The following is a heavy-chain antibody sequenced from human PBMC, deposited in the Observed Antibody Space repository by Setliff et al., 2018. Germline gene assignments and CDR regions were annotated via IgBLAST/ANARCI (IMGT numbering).Heavy chain of an antibody. CDR3: AKDLASGDYVYYFDY. D-gene: IGHD4-17*01. V-gene: IGHV3-30*02. CDR2: IRYDGSNK. Sequence: AGGSLRLSCAASEFRFSIYGMHWVRQAPGKGLECVAFIRYDGSNKYYADSVKGRFTISRDNSKNTLYLQMNNLRAEDTAVYYCAKDLASGDYVYYFDYWGQGTTVTVSS. CDR1: EFRFSIYG. J-gene: IGHJ4*02.